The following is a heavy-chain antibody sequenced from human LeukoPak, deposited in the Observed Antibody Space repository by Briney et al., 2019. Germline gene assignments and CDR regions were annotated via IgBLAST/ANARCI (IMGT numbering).Heavy chain of an antibody. CDR1: GGSVSSNSNY. J-gene: IGHJ5*02. CDR2: NSYFGSA. CDR3: ARDTPGGYDFWWFDP. Sequence: ASETLSLTCTVSGGSVSSNSNYWSWIRQPPGKGLEWIGYNSYFGSASYNPSLKSRVTISVDTSKNQFSLKLSSVTAADTAVYYCARDTPGGYDFWWFDPWGQGTLVTVSS. V-gene: IGHV4-61*01. D-gene: IGHD5-12*01.